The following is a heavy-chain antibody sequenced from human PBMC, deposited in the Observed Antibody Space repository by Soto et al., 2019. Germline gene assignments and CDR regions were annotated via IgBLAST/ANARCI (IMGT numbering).Heavy chain of an antibody. D-gene: IGHD6-13*01. CDR1: GFTFSSHD. V-gene: IGHV3-13*01. J-gene: IGHJ6*02. CDR3: ARGMSPGIAAAGTATIQTMDV. CDR2: IGTAGDT. Sequence: HPGGSLRLSCAASGFTFSSHDMHWVRQATGKGLEWVSAIGTAGDTYYPGSVKGRFTISRENAKNSLYLQMNSLRAGDTAVYYCARGMSPGIAAAGTATIQTMDVWGQGTTVTVSS.